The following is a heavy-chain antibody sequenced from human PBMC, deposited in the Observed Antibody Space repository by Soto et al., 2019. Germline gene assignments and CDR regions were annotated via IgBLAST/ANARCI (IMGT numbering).Heavy chain of an antibody. V-gene: IGHV1-69*13. CDR2: IIPIFGTA. J-gene: IGHJ4*02. CDR1: GGTFSSYA. CDR3: ARDPSPSIAVAGTGVFDY. Sequence: ASVKVSCKASGGTFSSYAISWVRQAPGQGLEWMGGIIPIFGTANYAQKFQGRVTITADESTSTAYMELSSLRSEDTAVYYCARDPSPSIAVAGTGVFDYWGQGTLVTVSS. D-gene: IGHD6-19*01.